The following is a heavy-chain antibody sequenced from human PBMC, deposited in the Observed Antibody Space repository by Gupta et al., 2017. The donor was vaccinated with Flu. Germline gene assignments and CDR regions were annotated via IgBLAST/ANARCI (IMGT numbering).Heavy chain of an antibody. J-gene: IGHJ4*02. CDR2: ISNYGGGDT. V-gene: IGHV3-64D*06. Sequence: EVQLVESGGGLVQPGGSLRLSCSASGFAFIMYPMHWVRQAPGKGLEYLSTISNYGGGDTHYADSVKGRFTISRDNSQDTLYLQMSGLRPEDTAVDDCVKGTVYTHDCEYWGQGALGTVSS. D-gene: IGHD1-1*01. CDR1: GFAFIMYP. CDR3: VKGTVYTHDCEY.